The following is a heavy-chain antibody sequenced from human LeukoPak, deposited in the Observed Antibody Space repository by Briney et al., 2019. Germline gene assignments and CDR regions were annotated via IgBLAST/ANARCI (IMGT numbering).Heavy chain of an antibody. CDR3: ARVLVPAATDDAFDI. V-gene: IGHV1-2*02. Sequence: ASVKVSCKASGYTFTGYNMHWVRQAPGQGLEWMGWINPNSGGTNYPQKFQGRVTMTRDTSISTAYMELSRLRSDDTAVYYCARVLVPAATDDAFDIWGQGTMVTASS. J-gene: IGHJ3*02. D-gene: IGHD2-2*01. CDR2: INPNSGGT. CDR1: GYTFTGYN.